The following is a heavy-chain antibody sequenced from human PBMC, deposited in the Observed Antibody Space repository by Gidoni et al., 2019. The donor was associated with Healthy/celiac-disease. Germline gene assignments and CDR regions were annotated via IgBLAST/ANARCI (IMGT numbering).Heavy chain of an antibody. Sequence: QVQLQQWGTGLLKPSETLSLTCAVYGGSFSGSSWSWISQPPGKGLEWIGEINHSGSTKYIPSIKSRVTISLDTSKNQFSLKLSSVTAADTAVYYCARGPRPNPRLGYCSSTSCYASRYYYYMDVWGKGTTVTVSS. CDR2: INHSGST. D-gene: IGHD2-2*01. CDR3: ARGPRPNPRLGYCSSTSCYASRYYYYMDV. CDR1: GGSFSGSS. J-gene: IGHJ6*03. V-gene: IGHV4-34*01.